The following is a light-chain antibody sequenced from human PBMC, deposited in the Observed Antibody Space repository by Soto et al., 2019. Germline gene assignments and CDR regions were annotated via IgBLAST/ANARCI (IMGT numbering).Light chain of an antibody. J-gene: IGKJ1*01. CDR2: KAS. CDR1: QTISSW. CDR3: QHPNTSSEA. Sequence: IQMTRSPSTLSGSIGDRVTITFRASQTISSWLAWYQQKPGKAPKLLIYKASTLKSGVQSRFSGSGSRTQFTITISSLQPDDFATYYCQHPNTSSEAFGQGTKVDIK. V-gene: IGKV1-5*03.